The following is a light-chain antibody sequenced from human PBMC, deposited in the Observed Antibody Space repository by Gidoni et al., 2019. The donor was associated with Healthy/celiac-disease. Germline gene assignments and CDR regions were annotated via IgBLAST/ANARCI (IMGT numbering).Light chain of an antibody. V-gene: IGKV3-11*01. CDR2: DAS. J-gene: IGKJ1*01. CDR3: QQRSNWPWT. CDR1: QSVSSY. Sequence: EIVLTQTPATLSLSPGERATLSCRASQSVSSYLAWYQQKPGQAPSLLIYDASNRATGIPARFRGSGSGTDFTLPISSLAPEDFAVYYCQQRSNWPWTFGQGTKVEIK.